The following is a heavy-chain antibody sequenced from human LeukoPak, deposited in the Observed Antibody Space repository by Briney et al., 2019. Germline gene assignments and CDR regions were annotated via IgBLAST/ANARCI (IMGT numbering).Heavy chain of an antibody. J-gene: IGHJ5*02. CDR2: LYYDGRT. D-gene: IGHD2-21*02. V-gene: IGHV4-39*02. Sequence: SETLSLICSVSGGSLTSSTYYWGWFRQPPGKGLEWIASLYYDGRTFYSPSLRSRVTMSGDTSKNHFSLKLSSVTAADTAVYYCARRAGDWRVNWFDPWGQGALVTVSS. CDR3: ARRAGDWRVNWFDP. CDR1: GGSLTSSTYY.